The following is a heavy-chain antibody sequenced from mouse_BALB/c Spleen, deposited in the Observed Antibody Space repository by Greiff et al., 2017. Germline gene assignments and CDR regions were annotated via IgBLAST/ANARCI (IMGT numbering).Heavy chain of an antibody. Sequence: QVQLQQSGAELAKPGASVKMSCKASGYTFTSYWMHWVKQRPGQGLEWIGYINPSTGYTEYNQKFKDKATLTADKSSSTAYMQQSSLTSEDSAVYYCARSSDGYSSFAYWGQGTLVTVSA. J-gene: IGHJ3*01. V-gene: IGHV1-7*01. CDR1: GYTFTSYW. CDR3: ARSSDGYSSFAY. D-gene: IGHD2-3*01. CDR2: INPSTGYT.